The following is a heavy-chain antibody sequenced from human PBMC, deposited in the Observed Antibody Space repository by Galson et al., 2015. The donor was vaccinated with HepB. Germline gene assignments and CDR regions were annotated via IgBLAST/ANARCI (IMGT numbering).Heavy chain of an antibody. CDR3: ARGDGSIWYSY. CDR1: GFTLSSYW. J-gene: IGHJ4*02. V-gene: IGHV3-7*03. D-gene: IGHD6-13*01. Sequence: SLRLSCAASGFTLSSYWTNWVRQAPGKGLEWVAAIKQDGSEKYYVDSVKGRFTISRDNARNSLDLQMNSLRADDTAVYYCARGDGSIWYSYWGQGILVTVSS. CDR2: IKQDGSEK.